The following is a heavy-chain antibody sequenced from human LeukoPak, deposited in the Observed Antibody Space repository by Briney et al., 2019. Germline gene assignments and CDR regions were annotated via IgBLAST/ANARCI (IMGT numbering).Heavy chain of an antibody. CDR2: IKQDGSEK. CDR1: GFTFTTYW. V-gene: IGHV3-7*01. D-gene: IGHD3-10*01. CDR3: ARPLLYYYGSETYFWFDL. J-gene: IGHJ5*02. Sequence: GWSLRLSCAASGFTFTTYWMGWVRQAPGKGLEWVASIKQDGSEKYYVDSVKGRFTISRDSAENTVYLQMKSLKGEDTAFYYCARPLLYYYGSETYFWFDLWGQGTLVTVSS.